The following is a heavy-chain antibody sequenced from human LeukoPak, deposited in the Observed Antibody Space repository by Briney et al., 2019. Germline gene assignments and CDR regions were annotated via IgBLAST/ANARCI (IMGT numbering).Heavy chain of an antibody. CDR3: AKPHGGGSYWGVYFDY. D-gene: IGHD1-26*01. V-gene: IGHV3-30-3*02. CDR1: GFTFSSYA. CDR2: ISYDGSNK. Sequence: GGSLRLSCAASGFTFSSYAMHWVRQAPGKGLEWVAVISYDGSNKYYADSVKGRFTISRDNSKNTLYLQMNSLRAEDTAVYYCAKPHGGGSYWGVYFDYWGQGTLVTVSS. J-gene: IGHJ4*02.